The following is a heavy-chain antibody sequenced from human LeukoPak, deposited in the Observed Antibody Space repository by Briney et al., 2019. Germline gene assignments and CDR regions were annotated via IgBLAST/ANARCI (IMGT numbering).Heavy chain of an antibody. J-gene: IGHJ4*02. CDR3: LSAYYDFWSGSN. V-gene: IGHV3-48*04. Sequence: GGSLRLSCAASGFTFSSYNMNWVRQAPGKGLEWVSYISSSSSTIYYADSVKGRFTISRDNAKNSLYLQMNSLRAEDTALYYCLSAYYDFWSGSNWGQGTLVTVSS. CDR1: GFTFSSYN. D-gene: IGHD3-3*01. CDR2: ISSSSSTI.